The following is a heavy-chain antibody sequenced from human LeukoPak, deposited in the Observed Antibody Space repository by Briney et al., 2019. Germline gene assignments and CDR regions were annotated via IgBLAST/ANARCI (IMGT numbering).Heavy chain of an antibody. Sequence: PGGSLRLSCEASGFTFGSYAMYWVRQAPGKGLEWVAGIFGSGGSAHYADSANGRFTISRDNSKNTVYLQINSLRAEDTAVYYCGKTTTGYSSGQKPAWPVDYWGQGTLVTVSS. CDR3: GKTTTGYSSGQKPAWPVDY. J-gene: IGHJ4*02. CDR1: GFTFGSYA. V-gene: IGHV3-23*01. D-gene: IGHD6-19*01. CDR2: IFGSGGSA.